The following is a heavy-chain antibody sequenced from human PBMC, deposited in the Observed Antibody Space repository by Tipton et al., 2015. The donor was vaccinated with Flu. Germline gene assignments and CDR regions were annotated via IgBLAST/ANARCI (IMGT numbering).Heavy chain of an antibody. V-gene: IGHV3-7*01. CDR1: GFKFSLYW. CDR2: INQDESEK. Sequence: LSLTCAASGFKFSLYWMSWVRQTPGKGLEWVANINQDESEKDYVDSVKGRFTISRDNTKESVYLQMDGLRVEDAAVYYCARSNWEWRTGCDYWGQGTLVTVSS. CDR3: ARSNWEWRTGCDY. J-gene: IGHJ4*02. D-gene: IGHD3-3*01.